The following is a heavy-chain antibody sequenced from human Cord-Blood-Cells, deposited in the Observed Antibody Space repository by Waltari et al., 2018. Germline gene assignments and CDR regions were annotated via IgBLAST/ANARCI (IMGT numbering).Heavy chain of an antibody. CDR3: ARHRLLDIVVDY. Sequence: QLQLQESGPGLVKPSEPLYLTCTVSGGSISSSSYYWGWIRQPPGKGLEWIGSIYYSGSTYYNPSLKSRVTISVDTSKNQFSLKLSSVTAADTAVYYCARHRLLDIVVDYWGQGTLVTVSS. CDR2: IYYSGST. J-gene: IGHJ4*02. D-gene: IGHD2-15*01. V-gene: IGHV4-39*01. CDR1: GGSISSSSYY.